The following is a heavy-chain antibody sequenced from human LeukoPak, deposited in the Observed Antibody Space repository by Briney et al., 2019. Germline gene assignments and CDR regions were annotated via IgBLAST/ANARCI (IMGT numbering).Heavy chain of an antibody. V-gene: IGHV3-30*02. J-gene: IGHJ4*02. D-gene: IGHD5-12*01. Sequence: GGSLRLSCAASGFTFSSYGMHWVRQAPGKGLEWVAFIRYDGSNKYYADSVKGRFTISRDNSKNTLYLEMNGLRAEDSAVYYCAKAGYSGYTLTDWGPGTLVAVSS. CDR2: IRYDGSNK. CDR3: AKAGYSGYTLTD. CDR1: GFTFSSYG.